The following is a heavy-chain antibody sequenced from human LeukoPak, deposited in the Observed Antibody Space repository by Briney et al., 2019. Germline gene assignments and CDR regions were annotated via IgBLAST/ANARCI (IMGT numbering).Heavy chain of an antibody. V-gene: IGHV3-64D*06. D-gene: IGHD6-13*01. CDR3: VKGHVAAAGAVPATIPY. Sequence: SGGSLRLSCSAFGFTFSSYAMHWVRQAPGKGLEYVSAISSNGGSTYYADSVKGRFTISRDNSKNTLYLQMSSLRAEDTAVYYCVKGHVAAAGAVPATIPYWGQGTLVTVSS. J-gene: IGHJ4*02. CDR1: GFTFSSYA. CDR2: ISSNGGST.